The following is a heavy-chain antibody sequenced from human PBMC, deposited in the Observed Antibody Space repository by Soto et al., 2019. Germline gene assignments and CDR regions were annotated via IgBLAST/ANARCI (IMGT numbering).Heavy chain of an antibody. CDR1: GGSISSGGYY. Sequence: SETLSLTCTVSGGSISSGGYYWSWIRQHPGKGLEWIGYIYYSGSTYCNPSLKSRVTISVDTSKNQFSLKLSSVTAADTAVYYCARVHVGYCSSTSCYMGWFDPWGQGTLVTVSS. J-gene: IGHJ5*02. CDR2: IYYSGST. D-gene: IGHD2-2*02. CDR3: ARVHVGYCSSTSCYMGWFDP. V-gene: IGHV4-31*03.